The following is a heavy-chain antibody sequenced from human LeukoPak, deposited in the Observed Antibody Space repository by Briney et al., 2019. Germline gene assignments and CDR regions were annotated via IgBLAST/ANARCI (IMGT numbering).Heavy chain of an antibody. CDR2: MYYSGST. Sequence: NSSETLSLTCTVSGGSIISSNYYWGWIRQPPGKGLEWIGSMYYSGSTHYNPSLKSRVTMSVDMSKNQFSLRLSSVTAADTAVYYCARDSMIVAPYGALDIWGQGTMVTVSS. J-gene: IGHJ3*02. CDR3: ARDSMIVAPYGALDI. V-gene: IGHV4-39*07. CDR1: GGSIISSNYY. D-gene: IGHD3-22*01.